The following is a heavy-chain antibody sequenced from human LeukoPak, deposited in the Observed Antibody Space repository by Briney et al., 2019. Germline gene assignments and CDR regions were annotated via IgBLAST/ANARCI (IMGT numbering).Heavy chain of an antibody. Sequence: ASVKVSCKASGGTFSSYAISWVRQAPGQGLEWMGGIIPIFGTANYAQKFQGRVTITADESTSTAYMELSSLRSEDTAVYYCASPTWEHPDAFDIWGQGTMVTVSS. CDR2: IIPIFGTA. J-gene: IGHJ3*02. V-gene: IGHV1-69*01. CDR1: GGTFSSYA. D-gene: IGHD1-26*01. CDR3: ASPTWEHPDAFDI.